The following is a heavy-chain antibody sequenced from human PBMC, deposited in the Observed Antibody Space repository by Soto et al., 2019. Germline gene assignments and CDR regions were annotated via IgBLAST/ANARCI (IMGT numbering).Heavy chain of an antibody. Sequence: QVQLVQSGAEVKKPGASVKVSCKASGYTFTIYGISWVRQAPGQGLEWMGWISGYNGNTDYAQNLQDRVTLTTDASTSSVYMELRSLRSDDTAVYYCARVDYYDSSGYYGYWDQGTLIPVAS. D-gene: IGHD3-22*01. CDR1: GYTFTIYG. CDR2: ISGYNGNT. CDR3: ARVDYYDSSGYYGY. V-gene: IGHV1-18*04. J-gene: IGHJ4*02.